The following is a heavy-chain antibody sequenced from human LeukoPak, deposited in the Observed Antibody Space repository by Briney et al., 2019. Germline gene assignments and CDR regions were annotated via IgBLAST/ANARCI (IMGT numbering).Heavy chain of an antibody. CDR2: SNQSGST. V-gene: IGHV4-34*01. D-gene: IGHD3-16*01. Sequence: SETLSLTCAVYGGSFSGYYWSWTRQPPGKGLEWIGESNQSGSTNYNPSLKSRVTILVDTSKDQCSLRLTSVTAADTAVYYCATSSGRYVGLYDYWGQGTLVTVSS. J-gene: IGHJ4*02. CDR1: GGSFSGYY. CDR3: ATSSGRYVGLYDY.